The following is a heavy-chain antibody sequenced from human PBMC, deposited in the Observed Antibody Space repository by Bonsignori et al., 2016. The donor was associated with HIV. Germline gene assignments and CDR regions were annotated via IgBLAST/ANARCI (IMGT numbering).Heavy chain of an antibody. CDR2: IYHSGST. D-gene: IGHD4-11*01. J-gene: IGHJ4*02. CDR3: ARGHTVTKSGY. V-gene: IGHV4-38-2*01. Sequence: WIRQPPGKGLEWIGSIYHSGSTYYNPSLKSRVTISVDTSKNQFSLKLSSVTAADTAVYYCARGHTVTKSGYWGQGTLVTVSS.